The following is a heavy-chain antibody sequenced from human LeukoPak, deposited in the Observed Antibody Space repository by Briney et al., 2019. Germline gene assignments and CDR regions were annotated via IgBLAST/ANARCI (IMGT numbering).Heavy chain of an antibody. D-gene: IGHD3-10*01. J-gene: IGHJ4*02. V-gene: IGHV4-31*03. CDR1: GGSISSGGYY. Sequence: SETLSLTCTVSGGSISSGGYYWSWIRQHPGKGLEWIGYIYYSGTTYYNPSLKSRVTMSVDTSKNQFSLKLSSVTAADTAVYYCARDGGYGSGSYYFDYWAREPWSPSPQ. CDR3: ARDGGYGSGSYYFDY. CDR2: IYYSGTT.